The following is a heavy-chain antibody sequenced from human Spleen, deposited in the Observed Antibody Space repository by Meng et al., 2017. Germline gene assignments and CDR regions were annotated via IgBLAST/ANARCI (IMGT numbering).Heavy chain of an antibody. Sequence: GSLRLSCTVSGGSISSYYWSWIRQPPGKGLEWIGYIYCSGSTNYNPSLKSRVTISVDTSKNQFSLKLSSVTAADTAVYYCAREGYSSSWYRDAFDIWGQGTMVTVSS. V-gene: IGHV4-59*01. J-gene: IGHJ3*02. CDR2: IYCSGST. CDR1: GGSISSYY. D-gene: IGHD6-13*01. CDR3: AREGYSSSWYRDAFDI.